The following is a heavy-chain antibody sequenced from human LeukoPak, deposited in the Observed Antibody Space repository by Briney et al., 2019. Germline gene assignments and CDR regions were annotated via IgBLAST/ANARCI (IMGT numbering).Heavy chain of an antibody. CDR2: ISAYNGNT. CDR1: GYTFTSYG. Sequence: GASVNVSCKASGYTFTSYGISWVRQPPAQGLEWMGWISAYNGNTNYAQKLQDRVTKTTDTPPSTAYMEQWSLRSDDMAVYYCAYYGGNSRGWFDPWGQGTLVTVSS. V-gene: IGHV1-18*03. CDR3: AYYGGNSRGWFDP. J-gene: IGHJ5*02. D-gene: IGHD4-23*01.